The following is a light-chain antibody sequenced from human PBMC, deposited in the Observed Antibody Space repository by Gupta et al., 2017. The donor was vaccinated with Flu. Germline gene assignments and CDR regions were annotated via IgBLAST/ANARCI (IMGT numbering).Light chain of an antibody. CDR1: QSVSSSY. J-gene: IGKJ4*01. V-gene: IGKV3-20*01. CDR3: QQYGSSSLT. Sequence: GTLSLSPGERATLSCRASQSVSSSYLAWYQQKPGQAPRLLIYGASSRATGMPDRFSGSGSGTDFTLTISRLEPEDFAVYYCQQYGSSSLTFGGGTKVEIK. CDR2: GAS.